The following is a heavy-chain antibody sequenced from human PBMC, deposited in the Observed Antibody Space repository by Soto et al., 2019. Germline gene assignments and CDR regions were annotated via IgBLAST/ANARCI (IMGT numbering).Heavy chain of an antibody. CDR2: IIPIFGTA. D-gene: IGHD1-26*01. J-gene: IGHJ6*02. V-gene: IGHV1-69*01. CDR3: ARDAGSYIEGHYYYGMDV. CDR1: GGTFSSYA. Sequence: QVQLVQSGAEVRKPGSSVKVSCKASGGTFSSYAISWVRQAPGQGLEWMGGIIPIFGTANFAQKFQGRVTITADESKSTAYMELSSLRSDDTAVYYCARDAGSYIEGHYYYGMDVWGQGTTVTVSS.